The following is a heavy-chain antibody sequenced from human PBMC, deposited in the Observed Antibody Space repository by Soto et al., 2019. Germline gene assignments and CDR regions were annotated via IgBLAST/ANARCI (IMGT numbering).Heavy chain of an antibody. CDR3: ARVAGGYYGSGSPAYYFDY. CDR1: GGSISSGGYC. CDR2: IYYSGST. V-gene: IGHV4-39*01. Sequence: SETLSLTCTVSGGSISSGGYCWSWIRQHPGKGLEWIGYIYYSGSTYYNPSLKSRVTISVDTSKNQFSLKLSSVTAADTAVYYCARVAGGYYGSGSPAYYFDYWGQGTLVTVSS. D-gene: IGHD3-10*01. J-gene: IGHJ4*02.